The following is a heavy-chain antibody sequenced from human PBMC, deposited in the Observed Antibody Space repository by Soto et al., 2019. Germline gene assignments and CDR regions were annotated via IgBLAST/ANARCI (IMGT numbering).Heavy chain of an antibody. CDR1: GFTFSSDW. CDR3: ARALVPAPDNYYYYGMDV. CDR2: INSDGSST. D-gene: IGHD2-2*01. J-gene: IGHJ6*02. V-gene: IGHV3-74*01. Sequence: EVQLVESGGGLVQPGGSLRLSFAASGFTFSSDWMHWVRQAPGKGLVWVSRINSDGSSTSYADSVKGRFTISRDNAKNTLYLQMNSLRAEDTAVYYCARALVPAPDNYYYYGMDVWGQGTTVTVSS.